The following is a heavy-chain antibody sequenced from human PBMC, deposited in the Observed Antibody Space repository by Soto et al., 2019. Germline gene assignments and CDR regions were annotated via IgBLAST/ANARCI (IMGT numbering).Heavy chain of an antibody. J-gene: IGHJ4*02. V-gene: IGHV4-4*07. CDR3: ARGGMVIIPTATAFDY. Sequence: SETLSLTCTVSGGSISTYYWSWIRQPAGKGLEWIGRIYASGSTNYNPSLKSRVTMSVATSKNQFSLKLSSVTAADTAVYYCARGGMVIIPTATAFDYWGQGPLVTVSS. D-gene: IGHD2-2*01. CDR1: GGSISTYY. CDR2: IYASGST.